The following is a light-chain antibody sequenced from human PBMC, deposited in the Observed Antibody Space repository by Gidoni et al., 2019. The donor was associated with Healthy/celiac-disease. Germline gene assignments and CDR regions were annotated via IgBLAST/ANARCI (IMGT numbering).Light chain of an antibody. CDR3: HQYNNWPPYT. J-gene: IGKJ2*01. V-gene: IGKV3-15*01. CDR1: QSVSSN. Sequence: IVLTQSPATLSVSPGERATLSCRASQSVSSNLAGYQQKPGQAPRLLIYGAATRATGIPARLSGSGAGTEYTLTISSLQSEDFAVYYCHQYNNWPPYTFGQGTKLEIK. CDR2: GAA.